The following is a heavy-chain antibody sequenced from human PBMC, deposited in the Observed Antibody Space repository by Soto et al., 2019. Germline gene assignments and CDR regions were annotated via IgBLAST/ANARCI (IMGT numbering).Heavy chain of an antibody. V-gene: IGHV3-13*05. Sequence: EVQLVESGGGSVQPAESLRLSCAASGFSFRDYDMHWVRQRKGKGLEWVSALGAARDPYYVGSVKGRFSVSRDNAQNSLFLQMNNLRVDDTAVYFCARAYLGRLPRRADYYYAMDVWGRGTTVTVSS. J-gene: IGHJ6*02. CDR3: ARAYLGRLPRRADYYYAMDV. D-gene: IGHD1-26*01. CDR1: GFSFRDYD. CDR2: LGAARDP.